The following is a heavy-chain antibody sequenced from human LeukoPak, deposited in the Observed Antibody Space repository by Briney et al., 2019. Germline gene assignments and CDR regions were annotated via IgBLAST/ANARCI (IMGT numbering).Heavy chain of an antibody. V-gene: IGHV1-2*02. CDR3: ARDPSDSSSWHPDY. D-gene: IGHD6-13*01. J-gene: IGHJ4*02. CDR2: INPNSGGT. Sequence: GASVKVSCKASGYTFTGYYMHWVRQAPGQGLERMGWINPNSGGTNYAQKFQGRVTMTRDTSISTAYMELSRLRSDDTAVYYGARDPSDSSSWHPDYWGQGTLVTVSS. CDR1: GYTFTGYY.